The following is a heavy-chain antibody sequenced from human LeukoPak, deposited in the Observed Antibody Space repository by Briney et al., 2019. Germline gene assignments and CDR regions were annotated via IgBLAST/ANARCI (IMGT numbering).Heavy chain of an antibody. J-gene: IGHJ4*02. CDR3: TRDHRDDWNPGYYFDY. CDR1: GFTFGDFA. Sequence: GGSLRLSCTASGFTFGDFAVNWVRQAPGKGLEWVGFVKTKVYGGTTEYAASVKGRFTISRDDSKAIAYLQMNSLKTEDTAVYYCTRDHRDDWNPGYYFDYWGQGTLVTVSS. CDR2: VKTKVYGGTT. D-gene: IGHD1-1*01. V-gene: IGHV3-49*04.